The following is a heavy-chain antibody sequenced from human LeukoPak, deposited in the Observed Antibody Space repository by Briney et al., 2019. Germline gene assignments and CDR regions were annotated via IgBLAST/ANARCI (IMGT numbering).Heavy chain of an antibody. J-gene: IGHJ3*02. V-gene: IGHV3-23*01. Sequence: PSETLSLTCTVSGGSISSSSYYWGWIRQAPGKGLEWVSAISGSGGSTYYADSVKGRSTISRDNSKNTLYLQMNSLRAEDTAVYYCAREGHSSGHCGALDIWGQGTMVTVSS. D-gene: IGHD3-22*01. CDR1: GGSISSSSYY. CDR2: ISGSGGST. CDR3: AREGHSSGHCGALDI.